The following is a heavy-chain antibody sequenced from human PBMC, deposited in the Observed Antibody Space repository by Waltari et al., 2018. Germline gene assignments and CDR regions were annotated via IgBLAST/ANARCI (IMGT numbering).Heavy chain of an antibody. CDR1: GGTFSSYA. CDR2: IIPIFGTA. D-gene: IGHD3-22*01. V-gene: IGHV1-69*08. Sequence: QVQLVQSGAEVKKPGSSVKVSCKASGGTFSSYAISWVRQAPGQGLEWMGRIIPIFGTANYAQKSQGGVTITADKSTSTAYMELSSLRSEDTAVYYFAGQVGEWLSLFDYWGQGTLVTVSS. J-gene: IGHJ4*02. CDR3: AGQVGEWLSLFDY.